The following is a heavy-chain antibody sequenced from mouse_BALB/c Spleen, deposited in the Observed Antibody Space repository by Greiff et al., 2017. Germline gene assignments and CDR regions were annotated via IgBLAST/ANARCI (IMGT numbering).Heavy chain of an antibody. Sequence: QVQLQQPGAELVRPGASVKLSCKASGYTFTSYWINWVKQRPGQGLEWIGNIYPSDSYTNYNQKFKDKATLTVDKSSSTAYMQLSSPTSEDSAVYDCTRSGTTVVARYAMDYWGQGTSVTVSS. CDR1: GYTFTSYW. CDR3: TRSGTTVVARYAMDY. D-gene: IGHD1-1*01. J-gene: IGHJ4*01. V-gene: IGHV1-69*02. CDR2: IYPSDSYT.